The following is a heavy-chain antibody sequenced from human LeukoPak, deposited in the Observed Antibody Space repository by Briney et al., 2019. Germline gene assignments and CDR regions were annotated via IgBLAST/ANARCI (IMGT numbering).Heavy chain of an antibody. Sequence: PSETLSLTCAVSGGSISSSNWWSWVRQPPGKGLEWIGEIYHSGSTNHNPSLKSRVTISVDKSKNQFSLKLSSVTAADTAVYYCARRMTTIDPFDYWGQGTLVTVSS. CDR1: GGSISSSNW. D-gene: IGHD4-11*01. CDR2: IYHSGST. J-gene: IGHJ4*02. CDR3: ARRMTTIDPFDY. V-gene: IGHV4-4*02.